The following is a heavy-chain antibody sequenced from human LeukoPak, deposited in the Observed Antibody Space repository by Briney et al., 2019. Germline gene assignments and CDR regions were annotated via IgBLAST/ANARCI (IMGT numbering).Heavy chain of an antibody. Sequence: SETLSLTCSVSGGSISSSSYYWGWIRQPPGKGLEWIGSIYYSGSTYYNPSLKSRVTISVDTSKNQFSLKLSSVTAADTAVYYCAREIGYCAGGNCYLGAFDVWGQGTMVSVSS. CDR2: IYYSGST. D-gene: IGHD2-15*01. CDR1: GGSISSSSYY. CDR3: AREIGYCAGGNCYLGAFDV. J-gene: IGHJ3*01. V-gene: IGHV4-39*07.